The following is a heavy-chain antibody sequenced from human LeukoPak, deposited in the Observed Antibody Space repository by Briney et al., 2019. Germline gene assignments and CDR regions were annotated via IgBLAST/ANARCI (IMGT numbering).Heavy chain of an antibody. CDR3: AREYSSSWIDY. CDR2: ISSSSSYI. Sequence: GGSLRLSCAASGFTFGSYSMNWVRQAPGKGLEWVSSISSSSSYIYYADSVKGRFTISRDNAKNSLYLQMNSLRAEDTAVYYCAREYSSSWIDYWGQGTLVTVSS. D-gene: IGHD6-13*01. J-gene: IGHJ4*02. V-gene: IGHV3-21*01. CDR1: GFTFGSYS.